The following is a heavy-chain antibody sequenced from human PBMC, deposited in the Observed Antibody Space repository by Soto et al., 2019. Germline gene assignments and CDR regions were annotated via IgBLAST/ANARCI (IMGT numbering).Heavy chain of an antibody. CDR2: IYWNDDK. V-gene: IGHV2-5*01. CDR3: AHCQHYYILTRFRSNSFDI. CDR1: GFSLATSAVG. J-gene: IGHJ3*02. D-gene: IGHD3-9*01. Sequence: SGHTLVNPTQTLTLTCTFSGFSLATSAVGVGWIRQPPGKALEWLALIYWNDDKRYSPSLKNRLTITKDTSKNQVVLTMTNVDPVDTATYYCAHCQHYYILTRFRSNSFDISGTGTMLT.